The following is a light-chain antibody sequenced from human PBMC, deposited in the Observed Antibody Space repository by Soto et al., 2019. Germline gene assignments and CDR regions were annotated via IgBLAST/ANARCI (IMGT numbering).Light chain of an antibody. CDR3: MQGTHWPPYT. CDR2: NVF. CDR1: QSLVYSDGNTY. Sequence: DVVMTQSPLSLPVTLGQPASISCRSSQSLVYSDGNTYLNWFHQRPGQSPRRLIYNVFKRDSGVPDRFSGSGSGTDFTLKITRVEAEDVGVYYCMQGTHWPPYTFGQGTKLEIK. V-gene: IGKV2-30*01. J-gene: IGKJ2*01.